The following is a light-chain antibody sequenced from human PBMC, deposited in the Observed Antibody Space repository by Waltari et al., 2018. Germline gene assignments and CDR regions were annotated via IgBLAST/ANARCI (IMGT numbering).Light chain of an antibody. J-gene: IGLJ1*01. CDR1: TLGAKY. V-gene: IGLV3-1*01. CDR3: QAWDSSTASYV. CDR2: QDS. Sequence: SYELTQPPSVSVSPGQTASITCSGDTLGAKYACLYQQKPGQSPVLVIYQDSKRPSGIPERFSGSNSGNTATLTISGTQAMDEADYYCQAWDSSTASYVFGTGTKVTVL.